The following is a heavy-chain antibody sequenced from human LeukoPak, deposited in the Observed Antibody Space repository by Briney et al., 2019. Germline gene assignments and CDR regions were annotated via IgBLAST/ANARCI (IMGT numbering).Heavy chain of an antibody. Sequence: PGGSLRLSCAASGFTFSDYYMSWIRQAPGKGLEWVSYISSSGSTIYYADSVKGRFTISRDNAKNSLYLQMNSLRAEDTAVYYCAKDPFKYGLAFGGVMDYWGQGTLVTVSS. V-gene: IGHV3-11*04. J-gene: IGHJ4*02. CDR3: AKDPFKYGLAFGGVMDY. CDR1: GFTFSDYY. D-gene: IGHD3-16*01. CDR2: ISSSGSTI.